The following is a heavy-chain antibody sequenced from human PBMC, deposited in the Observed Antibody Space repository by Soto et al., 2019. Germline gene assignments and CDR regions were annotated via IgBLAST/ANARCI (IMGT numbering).Heavy chain of an antibody. V-gene: IGHV4-59*01. D-gene: IGHD3-10*01. CDR1: GGSISSYY. Sequence: SETLSLTCTVSGGSISSYYWSWIRQPPGKGLEWIAYMSYSGSTKYNPSLKSRVTISVDTSKNQCSLKLSSVTAADTAVYYCARDTASGSYYYSGMDVWGQGTTVTVSS. CDR2: MSYSGST. J-gene: IGHJ6*02. CDR3: ARDTASGSYYYSGMDV.